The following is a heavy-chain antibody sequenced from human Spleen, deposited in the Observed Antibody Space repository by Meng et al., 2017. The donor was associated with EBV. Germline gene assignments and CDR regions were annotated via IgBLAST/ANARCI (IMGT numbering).Heavy chain of an antibody. CDR2: IIHSGST. CDR1: GASFSDYY. CDR3: TRERGLHELSFVGY. D-gene: IGHD3-16*02. V-gene: IGHV4-34*12. J-gene: IGHJ4*02. Sequence: QGRLKQWDAGLLNPSEPLSLPCAVSGASFSDYYWSWIRQPPGKGLEWIGEIIHSGSTNYNPSLESRVTMSVDTSKNHVSLKLSPVTAADTAVYYCTRERGLHELSFVGYWGQGTLVTVSS.